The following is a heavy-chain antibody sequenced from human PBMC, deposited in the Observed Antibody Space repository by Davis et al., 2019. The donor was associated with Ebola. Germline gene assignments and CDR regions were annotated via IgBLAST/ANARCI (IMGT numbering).Heavy chain of an antibody. V-gene: IGHV1-18*01. Sequence: ASVTVSCKASGYTFTSYGISWVRQAPGQGLEWMGWISAYNGNTNYAQKLQGRVTMTTDTSTSTAYMELRSLRSDDTAVYYCARDRGMIAAAGTVDYWGQGTLVTVSS. D-gene: IGHD6-13*01. CDR3: ARDRGMIAAAGTVDY. CDR1: GYTFTSYG. J-gene: IGHJ4*02. CDR2: ISAYNGNT.